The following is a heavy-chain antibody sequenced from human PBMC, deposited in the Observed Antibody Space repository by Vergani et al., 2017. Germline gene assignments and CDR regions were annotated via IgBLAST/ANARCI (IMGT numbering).Heavy chain of an antibody. CDR3: ARGSCLGGSCYKPLFDY. D-gene: IGHD2-15*01. CDR1: GRSINSHNYY. CDR2: IHTSGST. V-gene: IGHV4-61*02. J-gene: IGHJ4*02. Sequence: QVQLQESGPGLVKPSQTLSPTCTVPGRSINSHNYYWSWIRQPAGEGLEWIGRIHTSGSTNYNPSLKSRVTMSEDTSKDQFSLNLTSVTAAATAVYFCARGSCLGGSCYKPLFDYWGQGILVTVSS.